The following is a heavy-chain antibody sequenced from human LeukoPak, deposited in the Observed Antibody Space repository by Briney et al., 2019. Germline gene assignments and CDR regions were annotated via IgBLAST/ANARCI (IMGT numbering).Heavy chain of an antibody. J-gene: IGHJ4*02. V-gene: IGHV4-34*01. CDR1: GGSFSGYY. Sequence: SETLSLTCAVYGGSFSGYYWSWIRQPPGKGLEWIGEINHSGSTNYNPSLKSRVTISVDTSKNQFSLKLSSVTAADTAVYYCATGYCSGGSRYFGYWGQGTLVTVSS. CDR2: INHSGST. D-gene: IGHD2-15*01. CDR3: ATGYCSGGSRYFGY.